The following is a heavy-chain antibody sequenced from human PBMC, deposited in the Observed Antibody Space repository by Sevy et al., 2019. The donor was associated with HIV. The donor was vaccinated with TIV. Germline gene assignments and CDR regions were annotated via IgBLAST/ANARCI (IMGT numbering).Heavy chain of an antibody. CDR2: ISSDGTNK. CDR1: GFTFSTYG. Sequence: GGYLRLSCAASGFTFSTYGMHWVRQAPGKGLEWVALISSDGTNKYYAGTVKGRFTISRDNSKNTVDLQMNSLRDEDTAVYYCTKGSSSGSYYSPDDSWGQGTLVTVSS. V-gene: IGHV3-30*18. J-gene: IGHJ4*02. CDR3: TKGSSSGSYYSPDDS. D-gene: IGHD3-10*01.